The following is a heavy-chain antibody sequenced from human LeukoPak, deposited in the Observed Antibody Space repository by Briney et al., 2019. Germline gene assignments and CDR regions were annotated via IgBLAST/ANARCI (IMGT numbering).Heavy chain of an antibody. CDR2: IYYSGST. CDR3: ARVMEGDYGGMDV. CDR1: NGSISSSHSY. J-gene: IGHJ6*02. V-gene: IGHV4-61*01. Sequence: SETLSLTCIVSNGSISSSHSYWSWIRQPPGTGLEWIGYIYYSGSTNYNPSLKSRVTISVDTSKNQFSLRLSSVTAAGTAVYYCARVMEGDYGGMDVWGQGASVTVCS. D-gene: IGHD3-3*01.